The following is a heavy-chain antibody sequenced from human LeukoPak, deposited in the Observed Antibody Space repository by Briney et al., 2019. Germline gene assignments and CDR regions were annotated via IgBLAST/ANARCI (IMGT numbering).Heavy chain of an antibody. V-gene: IGHV3-23*01. CDR1: GLPLKRYA. J-gene: IGHJ3*01. D-gene: IGHD2-2*01. Sequence: PGGSLRLSRAASGLPLKRYAMTWVRQAAGKGLEGVSAVSGSGNSTHYADSVKGRFTISRDNPKNTLYLQMNSLRGEVTALYSCAKGPRCTSTSCYSMGAFDFWGQGTMVTVSS. CDR2: VSGSGNST. CDR3: AKGPRCTSTSCYSMGAFDF.